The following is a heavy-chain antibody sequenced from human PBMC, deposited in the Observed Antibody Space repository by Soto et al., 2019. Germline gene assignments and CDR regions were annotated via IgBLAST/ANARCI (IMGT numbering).Heavy chain of an antibody. CDR1: GFTFDDYA. D-gene: IGHD6-19*01. J-gene: IGHJ4*02. CDR3: AKDTDSSGWGFFGY. CDR2: ISWNSGSI. V-gene: IGHV3-9*01. Sequence: PGGSLRLSCAASGFTFDDYAMHWVRQAPGKGLEWVSGISWNSGSIGYADSVKGRFTISRDNAKNSLYLQMNSLRAEDTALYYCAKDTDSSGWGFFGYWGQGTLVTVSS.